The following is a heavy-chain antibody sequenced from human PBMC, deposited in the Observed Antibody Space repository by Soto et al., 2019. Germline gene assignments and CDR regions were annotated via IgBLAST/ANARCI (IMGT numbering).Heavy chain of an antibody. CDR1: GGSISSGDYY. J-gene: IGHJ6*03. V-gene: IGHV4-61*08. CDR3: ARVQEAAAVQRLYYYYYYYMDV. CDR2: IYYSGST. Sequence: SETLSLTCTVPGGSISSGDYYWSWIRQPPGKGLEWIGYIYYSGSTNYNPSLKSRVTISVDTSKNQFSLKLSSVTAADTAVYYCARVQEAAAVQRLYYYYYYYMDVWGKGTTVTVSS. D-gene: IGHD6-13*01.